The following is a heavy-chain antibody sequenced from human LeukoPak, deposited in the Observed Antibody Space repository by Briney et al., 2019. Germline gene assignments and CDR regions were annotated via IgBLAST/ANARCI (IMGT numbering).Heavy chain of an antibody. D-gene: IGHD4-17*01. J-gene: IGHJ6*02. CDR2: ISGSGGST. Sequence: PGGSLGLSCAASGFTFSSYAMSWVRQAPGKGLEWVSAISGSGGSTYYADSVKGRFTISRDNSKNTLYLQMNSLRAEDTAVYYCAKNSPPYGDSPYYYYGMDVWGQGTTVTVSS. V-gene: IGHV3-23*01. CDR1: GFTFSSYA. CDR3: AKNSPPYGDSPYYYYGMDV.